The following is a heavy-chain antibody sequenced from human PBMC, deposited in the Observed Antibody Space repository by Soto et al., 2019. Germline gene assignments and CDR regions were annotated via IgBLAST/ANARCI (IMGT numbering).Heavy chain of an antibody. Sequence: PSETLSLTCAVSGGSISSGGYSWSWIRQPPGKGLEWIGYIYHSGSTYYNPSLKSRVTISVDRSKNQFSLKLSSVTAADTAVYYCARVPAYCGQGTLVPGSS. V-gene: IGHV4-30-2*01. CDR3: ARVPAY. CDR2: IYHSGST. J-gene: IGHJ1*01. CDR1: GGSISSGGYS.